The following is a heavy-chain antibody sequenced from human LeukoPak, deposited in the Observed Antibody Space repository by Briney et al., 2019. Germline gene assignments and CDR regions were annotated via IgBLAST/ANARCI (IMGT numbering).Heavy chain of an antibody. J-gene: IGHJ4*02. CDR2: ISSSSSYI. Sequence: PGGSLRLSCAASGFTFSSYSMNWVRQAPGKGLEWVSSISSSSSYIYYADSVKGRFTISRDNAKNSLYLQMNSLRAEDTAVYYCARDFASRYSSSEGAADPNDYWGQGTLVTVSS. CDR1: GFTFSSYS. V-gene: IGHV3-21*01. CDR3: ARDFASRYSSSEGAADPNDY. D-gene: IGHD6-13*01.